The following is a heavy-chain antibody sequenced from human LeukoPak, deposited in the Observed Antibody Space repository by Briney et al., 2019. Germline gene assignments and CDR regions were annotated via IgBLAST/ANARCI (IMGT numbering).Heavy chain of an antibody. CDR1: GYTFTGYY. CDR2: INPNSGGT. Sequence: GASVKVSCKASGYTFTGYYMHWVRQAPGQGLEWMGWINPNSGGTNYAQKFQGRVTMTRDTSISTAYMELSRLRSDDTAVYYCARDQEVGATNLDYWGQGTLVTVPS. V-gene: IGHV1-2*02. J-gene: IGHJ4*02. D-gene: IGHD1-26*01. CDR3: ARDQEVGATNLDY.